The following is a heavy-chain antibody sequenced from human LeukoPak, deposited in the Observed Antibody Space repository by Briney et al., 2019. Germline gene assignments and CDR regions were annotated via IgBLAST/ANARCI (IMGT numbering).Heavy chain of an antibody. CDR1: GFAFSSNW. CDR2: LDSGGNT. J-gene: IGHJ4*02. CDR3: ATRPDAAPGPFDY. V-gene: IGHV3-53*01. Sequence: GGSQRLSCAASGFAFSSNWMHWVRHAPGKGLEWVSVLDSGGNTHYADSVKGRFTISRDSSKNTLYLQMNSLRAEDTAVYYCATRPDAAPGPFDYWGQGTLLTVSS. D-gene: IGHD2-15*01.